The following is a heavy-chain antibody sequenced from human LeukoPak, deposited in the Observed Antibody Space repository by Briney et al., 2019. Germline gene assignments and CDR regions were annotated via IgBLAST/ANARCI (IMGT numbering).Heavy chain of an antibody. Sequence: SQTLSLTCAISGDSISSNSAAWNWIRQSPSRGLEWLGRTYYRSKWYYDYAESVKSRMTINPDTSKNRFSLQLNSVTPEDTAVYFCARGNSGMTVALFHYWGQGTLVTVSS. V-gene: IGHV6-1*01. J-gene: IGHJ4*02. CDR1: GDSISSNSAA. CDR3: ARGNSGMTVALFHY. D-gene: IGHD6-19*01. CDR2: TYYRSKWYY.